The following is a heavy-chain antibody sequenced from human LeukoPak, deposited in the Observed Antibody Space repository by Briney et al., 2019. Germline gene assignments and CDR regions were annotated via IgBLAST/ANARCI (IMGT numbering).Heavy chain of an antibody. Sequence: PGGSLRLSCAASGFTFSSYAMSWVRQAPGKGLEWVSAISGSGGSTYYADSVKGRFTISRDNSKNTLYLQMNSLRAEDTAVYYCARDMGEMATIYLIDYWGQGTLVTVSS. D-gene: IGHD5-24*01. CDR2: ISGSGGST. J-gene: IGHJ4*02. CDR1: GFTFSSYA. CDR3: ARDMGEMATIYLIDY. V-gene: IGHV3-23*01.